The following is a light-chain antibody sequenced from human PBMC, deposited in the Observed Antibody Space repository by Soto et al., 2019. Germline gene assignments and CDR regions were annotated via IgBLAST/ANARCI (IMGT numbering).Light chain of an antibody. CDR2: GAS. CDR3: QHYGTSLYT. Sequence: DIVMTQSPATLSVSPGERATLYCKASQRISSNLAWYQQKPGQPPRLLIYGASTRATGIPARFSGSGSGTEFTLTISGLQSEDFAVYYCQHYGTSLYTFGQGTKVDIK. V-gene: IGKV3-15*01. J-gene: IGKJ2*01. CDR1: QRISSN.